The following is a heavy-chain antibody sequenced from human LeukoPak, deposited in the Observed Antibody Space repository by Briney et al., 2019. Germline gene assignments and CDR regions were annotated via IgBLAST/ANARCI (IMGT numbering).Heavy chain of an antibody. V-gene: IGHV5-51*01. D-gene: IGHD5-18*01. Sequence: ESLKISCKGSEYSFTSYWLGWERQMPGKGLEWMGIIYPGDSDTRYSPSFQGQVTISADKSITTAYLQWSSLKASDTAMYYCASDVDTAMSNWGQGTLITVSS. CDR3: ASDVDTAMSN. J-gene: IGHJ4*02. CDR1: EYSFTSYW. CDR2: IYPGDSDT.